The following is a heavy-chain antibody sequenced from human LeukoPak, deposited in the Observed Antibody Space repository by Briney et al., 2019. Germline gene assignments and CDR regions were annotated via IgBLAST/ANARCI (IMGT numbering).Heavy chain of an antibody. CDR3: AREMDSSGYYYYPYFDY. J-gene: IGHJ4*02. Sequence: TGGSLRLSCAASGFTFSSYAMHWVRQAPGKGLEWVAVISYDGSNKYYADSVKGRFTVSRDNSKNTLYLQMNSLRAEDTAVYYCAREMDSSGYYYYPYFDYWGQGTLVTVSS. CDR2: ISYDGSNK. CDR1: GFTFSSYA. V-gene: IGHV3-30*04. D-gene: IGHD3-22*01.